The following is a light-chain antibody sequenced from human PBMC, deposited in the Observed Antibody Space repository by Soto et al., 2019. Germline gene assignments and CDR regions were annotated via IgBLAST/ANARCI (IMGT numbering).Light chain of an antibody. CDR2: DVT. J-gene: IGLJ1*01. CDR1: SSDIGGYNS. Sequence: QSVLTQSPSASGSPGQSVTISSTGTSSDIGGYNSVSWYQQHPGKAPKVMIYDVTKRPSGVPDRFSCSKSGNTASLTVSALQAGDEADYYCSSYADRKNLVFGTGTKVTVL. V-gene: IGLV2-8*01. CDR3: SSYADRKNLV.